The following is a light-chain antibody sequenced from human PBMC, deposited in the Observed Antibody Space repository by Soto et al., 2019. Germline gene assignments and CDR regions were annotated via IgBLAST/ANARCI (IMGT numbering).Light chain of an antibody. CDR2: RGI. V-gene: IGLV3-9*01. Sequence: SYELTQPLSVSLALGQTATITCGGNNIEDKNVHWYQQKPGQAPVLVIYRGINRPSGIPERFSGSNSGNTATLTIARAQAGDEADYYCQVWDSSGGHVVFGGGTKVTVL. J-gene: IGLJ2*01. CDR3: QVWDSSGGHVV. CDR1: NIEDKN.